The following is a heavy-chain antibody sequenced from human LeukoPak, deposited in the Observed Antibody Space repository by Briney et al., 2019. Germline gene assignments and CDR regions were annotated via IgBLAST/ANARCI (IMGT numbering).Heavy chain of an antibody. Sequence: GSSVKVSCKASGGTFSSYAISWVRQAPGQGLEWMGGIIPIFGTANYAQKFQGRVTITPDESTSTAYMELSSLRSEDTAVYYCATRLDYSKNYYYYMDVWGKGTTVTVS. V-gene: IGHV1-69*01. CDR2: IIPIFGTA. CDR1: GGTFSSYA. D-gene: IGHD4-11*01. CDR3: ATRLDYSKNYYYYMDV. J-gene: IGHJ6*03.